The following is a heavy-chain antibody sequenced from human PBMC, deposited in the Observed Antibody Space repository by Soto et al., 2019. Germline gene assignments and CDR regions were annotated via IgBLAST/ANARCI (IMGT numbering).Heavy chain of an antibody. CDR2: INPNSGGT. Sequence: QVQLVQSGAEVKKPGASVKVSCKASGYTFTGYYLHRVRQAPGQGLEWMGWINPNSGGTNYAQKFQGRVTMTRDTSISTAYMELSRLRSDDTSVYYCARGRTGTTSYFDYWGQGNLVTVSS. CDR3: ARGRTGTTSYFDY. V-gene: IGHV1-2*02. J-gene: IGHJ4*02. CDR1: GYTFTGYY. D-gene: IGHD1-1*01.